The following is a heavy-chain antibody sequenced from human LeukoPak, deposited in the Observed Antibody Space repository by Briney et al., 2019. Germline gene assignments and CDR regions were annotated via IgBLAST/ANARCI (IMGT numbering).Heavy chain of an antibody. J-gene: IGHJ4*02. CDR3: ARDLDYGDYAFDY. D-gene: IGHD4-17*01. Sequence: GGSLRLSCAASGFTFSSYSMNRVRQAPGKGLEWVSSISSSSSYIYYADSVKGRFTISRDNAKNSLYLQMNSLRAEDTAVYYCARDLDYGDYAFDYWGQGTLVTVSS. V-gene: IGHV3-21*01. CDR2: ISSSSSYI. CDR1: GFTFSSYS.